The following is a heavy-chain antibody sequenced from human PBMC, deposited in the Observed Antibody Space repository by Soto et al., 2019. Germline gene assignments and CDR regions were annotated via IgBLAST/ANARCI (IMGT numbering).Heavy chain of an antibody. Sequence: EVQVVESGGGLVQPGGSLRLSCAVSGFTFTGYWMKWVRQAPAKGLEWVATIQEDGSETYNVDSVKGRFTISRDSAKNSVYLQMNSLRVDDTAVYYCASTRGYWGQGTLVTVSA. CDR1: GFTFTGYW. D-gene: IGHD3-3*01. V-gene: IGHV3-7*05. CDR2: IQEDGSET. J-gene: IGHJ4*02. CDR3: ASTRGY.